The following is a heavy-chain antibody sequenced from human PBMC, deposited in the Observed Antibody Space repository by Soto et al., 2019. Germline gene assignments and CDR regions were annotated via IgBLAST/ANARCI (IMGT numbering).Heavy chain of an antibody. Sequence: QVQLVQSGAEVKKPGASVKVSCKASGYTFIGFYMHWVRQAPGQGLEWMGWINPNSGGTKYAQQFQGRVTLPRDTSINTAYMELSRLRSDDTAVYFCARGEYSNTWWNWFDPWGQGTLVTVSS. CDR2: INPNSGGT. CDR3: ARGEYSNTWWNWFDP. CDR1: GYTFIGFY. V-gene: IGHV1-2*02. J-gene: IGHJ5*02. D-gene: IGHD6-13*01.